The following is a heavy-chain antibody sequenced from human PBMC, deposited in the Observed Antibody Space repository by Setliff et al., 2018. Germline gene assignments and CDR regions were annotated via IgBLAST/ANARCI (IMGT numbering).Heavy chain of an antibody. CDR1: GFTLSHYS. V-gene: IGHV3-21*01. CDR3: ARDVRVASSSWFKSAFDI. CDR2: ISSSSGYI. J-gene: IGHJ3*02. D-gene: IGHD6-13*01. Sequence: PGGSLRLSCAASGFTLSHYSMNWVRQAPGKGLECVSSISSSSGYIYYADSVKGRFTISRDNAKNSLYLQMNSLRAEDTAVYYCARDVRVASSSWFKSAFDIWGQGTMVTVS.